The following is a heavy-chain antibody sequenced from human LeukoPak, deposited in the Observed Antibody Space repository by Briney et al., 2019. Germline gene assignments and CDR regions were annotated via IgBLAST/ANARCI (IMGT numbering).Heavy chain of an antibody. Sequence: SVKDSCKASGGTFSSYAISWVRQAPGQGLEWMGRIIPILGIANYAQKFQGRVTITADKSTSTAYMELSSLRSEDTAVYYCARGPANDYRNWFDPWGQGTLVTVSS. D-gene: IGHD4-11*01. J-gene: IGHJ5*02. CDR3: ARGPANDYRNWFDP. V-gene: IGHV1-69*04. CDR1: GGTFSSYA. CDR2: IIPILGIA.